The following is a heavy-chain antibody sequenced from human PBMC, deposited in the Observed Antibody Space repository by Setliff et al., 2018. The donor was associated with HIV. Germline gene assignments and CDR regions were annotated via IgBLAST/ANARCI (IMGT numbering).Heavy chain of an antibody. CDR1: GGSFSGYY. J-gene: IGHJ6*02. CDR3: ARFSVRRDYSYGMEV. CDR2: IYHSGST. Sequence: SETLSLTCAVYGGSFSGYYWSWIRQPPGKGLEWIGNIYHSGSTYYNPSLKSRVTISVDTSKNRFSLKLSSVTAADTAVYYCARFSVRRDYSYGMEVWGQGTTVTVSS. D-gene: IGHD3-10*01. V-gene: IGHV4-34*01.